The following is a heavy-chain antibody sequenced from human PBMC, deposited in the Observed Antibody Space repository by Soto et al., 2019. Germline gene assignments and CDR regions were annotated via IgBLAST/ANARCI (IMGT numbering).Heavy chain of an antibody. J-gene: IGHJ4*02. CDR3: ALKXLGYCGTTNCFSGFFTD. CDR1: GYSFNAYW. D-gene: IGHD2-2*01. Sequence: GESLKISCKTSGYSFNAYWIGWVRQMPGKGLEWIGITNPDDSETRLGPSFQGQVTMSTDKSVTTAYLHWSSLKASDTAMYYCALKXLGYCGTTNCFSGFFTDWGQGTQVTVSS. CDR2: TNPDDSET. V-gene: IGHV5-51*01.